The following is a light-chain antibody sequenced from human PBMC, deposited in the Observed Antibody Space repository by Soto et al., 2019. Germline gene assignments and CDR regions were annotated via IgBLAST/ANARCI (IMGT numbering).Light chain of an antibody. CDR1: SSDVGGSNY. J-gene: IGLJ1*01. CDR2: EVS. Sequence: QYALTQPASVSGSPGQSITISCTGTSSDVGGSNYVSWYQHHPGKAPKLMISEVSNRPSGVSNRFSGSKSGNTASLTISGLQAEDEADYYCSSRTSSSTYVFGTGTKVTVL. CDR3: SSRTSSSTYV. V-gene: IGLV2-14*01.